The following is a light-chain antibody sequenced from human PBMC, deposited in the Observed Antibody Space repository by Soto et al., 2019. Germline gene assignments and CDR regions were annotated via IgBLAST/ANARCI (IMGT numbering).Light chain of an antibody. Sequence: QSVLTPPPSASGAPGERGPISCPGSSSNNGAGYDVHWYQHLAGAAPKLVIYGNTNRPSGVPDRFSGSKSGTSASLAITGLQAEDEADYYCQSYDSSLNNYVFATGTKVTVL. CDR1: SSNNGAGYD. CDR3: QSYDSSLNNYV. V-gene: IGLV1-40*01. CDR2: GNT. J-gene: IGLJ1*01.